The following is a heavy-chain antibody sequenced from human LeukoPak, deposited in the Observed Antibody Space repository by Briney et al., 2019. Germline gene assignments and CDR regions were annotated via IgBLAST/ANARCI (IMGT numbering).Heavy chain of an antibody. J-gene: IGHJ4*02. CDR3: ARSFPVFVTPSTHFGY. D-gene: IGHD2-15*01. Sequence: ASVKVSCKASGYSSTDYYMHWVRQAPGQGLEWMGWINPNSGGTSYAQKFQGRVTMTRDTSISTAYVELSGLTSDDTAVYYCARSFPVFVTPSTHFGYWGQGTPITVSS. V-gene: IGHV1-2*02. CDR1: GYSSTDYY. CDR2: INPNSGGT.